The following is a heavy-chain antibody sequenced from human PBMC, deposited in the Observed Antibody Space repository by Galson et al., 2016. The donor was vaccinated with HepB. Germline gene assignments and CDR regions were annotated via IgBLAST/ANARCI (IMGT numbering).Heavy chain of an antibody. V-gene: IGHV3-23*01. J-gene: IGHJ5*02. Sequence: SLRLSCAASGFKFSRFAMSWVRQAPEKGPEWVSGVRDNGGTFYADSVKGRFTISRDNSKNTLYLQMNSLRAEDTAVYFCARDPHASGWAAYYFDAWGQGTLVTVSS. CDR3: ARDPHASGWAAYYFDA. CDR2: VRDNGGT. D-gene: IGHD6-19*01. CDR1: GFKFSRFA.